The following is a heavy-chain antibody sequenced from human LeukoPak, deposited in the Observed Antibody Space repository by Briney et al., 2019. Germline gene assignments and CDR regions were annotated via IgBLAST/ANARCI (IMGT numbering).Heavy chain of an antibody. CDR3: ARGRSTGYPYYFEY. CDR2: MNPNSGGT. CDR1: GYTFTSYD. Sequence: ASVKVSCKASGYTFTSYDINWVRQATGQGLEWMGWMNPNSGGTGYAQKFQGRVTITRNTSISTAYMEPSGLRSEDTAVYYCARGRSTGYPYYFEYWGQGTLVTVSS. V-gene: IGHV1-8*03. D-gene: IGHD5-12*01. J-gene: IGHJ4*02.